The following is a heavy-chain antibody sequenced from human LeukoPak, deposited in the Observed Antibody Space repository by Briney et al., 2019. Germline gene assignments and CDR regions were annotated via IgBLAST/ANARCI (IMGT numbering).Heavy chain of an antibody. D-gene: IGHD3-22*01. Sequence: GGSLRLSCAASGFTFSSYAIHWVRQAPGKGLEWVAVISYDGSNKYYADSVKGRFTISRDNSKNTLYLQMNSLRAEDTAVYYCAKDLVTMIVVVSPVDYWGQGTLVTVSS. V-gene: IGHV3-30-3*01. CDR1: GFTFSSYA. CDR2: ISYDGSNK. J-gene: IGHJ4*02. CDR3: AKDLVTMIVVVSPVDY.